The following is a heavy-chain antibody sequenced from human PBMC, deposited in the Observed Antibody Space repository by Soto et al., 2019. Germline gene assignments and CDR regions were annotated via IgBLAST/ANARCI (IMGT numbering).Heavy chain of an antibody. CDR3: TTLRFLEWLPSLDY. CDR1: GFTFSNAW. J-gene: IGHJ4*02. D-gene: IGHD3-3*01. V-gene: IGHV3-15*01. CDR2: IKSKTDGGTT. Sequence: PGGSLRLSCAASGFTFSNAWMSWVRQAPGKGLEWVGRIKSKTDGGTTDYAAPVKGRFTISRDDSKNTLYLQMNSLKTEDTAVYYCTTLRFLEWLPSLDYWGQGTLVTVSS.